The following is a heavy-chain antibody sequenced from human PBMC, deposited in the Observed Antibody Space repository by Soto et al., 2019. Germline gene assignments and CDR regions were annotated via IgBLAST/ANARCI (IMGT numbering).Heavy chain of an antibody. CDR1: GYPFTSYD. J-gene: IGHJ6*02. CDR2: MNPNSGNT. D-gene: IGHD3-3*01. V-gene: IGHV1-8*01. Sequence: XAVKVSFNASGYPFTSYDISWVRQATGQGLEWMGWMNPNSGNTGYAQKFQGRVTMTRNTSISTAYMELSSLRSEDTAVYYCARGGGIKIFGVVPHSGMDVWGQGTTVTVSS. CDR3: ARGGGIKIFGVVPHSGMDV.